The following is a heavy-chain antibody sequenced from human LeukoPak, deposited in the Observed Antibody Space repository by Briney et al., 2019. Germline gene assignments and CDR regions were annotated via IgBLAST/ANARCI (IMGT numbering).Heavy chain of an antibody. CDR2: MKQDGSEK. Sequence: PGGSLRLSCAASGFTFSSYWMSWVRQAPGKGLEWVANMKQDGSEKYYVDSVKGRFTISRDTSKNTLYLQMNSLRAEDTAVYYCARDATDSSGYYYDYWGQGTLVTVSS. V-gene: IGHV3-7*01. CDR1: GFTFSSYW. D-gene: IGHD3-22*01. CDR3: ARDATDSSGYYYDY. J-gene: IGHJ4*02.